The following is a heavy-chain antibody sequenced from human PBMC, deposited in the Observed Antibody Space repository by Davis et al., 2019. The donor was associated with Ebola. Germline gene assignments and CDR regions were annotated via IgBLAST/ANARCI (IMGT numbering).Heavy chain of an antibody. V-gene: IGHV3-53*01. Sequence: GESLKISCTASGFNVSGNYVSWVRQAPGKGLEWVAVIYRGGSTYYADSVKGRFTISRDNAGNSLYLQMNSLRAKDTAVYYCVRSLSYGDSPNEDYYYGMDVWGQGATVTVSS. J-gene: IGHJ6*02. CDR3: VRSLSYGDSPNEDYYYGMDV. CDR2: IYRGGST. D-gene: IGHD4-17*01. CDR1: GFNVSGNY.